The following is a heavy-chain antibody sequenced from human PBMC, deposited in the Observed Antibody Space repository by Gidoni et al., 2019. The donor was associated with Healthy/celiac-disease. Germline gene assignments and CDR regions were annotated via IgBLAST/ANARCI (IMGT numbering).Heavy chain of an antibody. J-gene: IGHJ4*02. Sequence: QVQLVQSGAEVKKPGASVTVSCTASGYTFPGHYMHWMRQAPGQGLEWMGWINPNSGGTNYAQKFQGRVTMTRDTSISTAYMELSRLRSDDTAVYYCARGAIGYCSGGNCYPDYWGQGTLVTVSS. CDR3: ARGAIGYCSGGNCYPDY. CDR1: GYTFPGHY. V-gene: IGHV1-2*02. D-gene: IGHD2-15*01. CDR2: INPNSGGT.